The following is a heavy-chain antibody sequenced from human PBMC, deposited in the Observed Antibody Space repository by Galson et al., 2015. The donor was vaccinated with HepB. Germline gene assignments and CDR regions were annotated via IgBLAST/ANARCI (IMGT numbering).Heavy chain of an antibody. J-gene: IGHJ4*02. D-gene: IGHD2-15*01. CDR3: ARVVVVVVAATKKYYFDY. V-gene: IGHV4-59*01. CDR1: GGSISSYY. CDR2: IYYSGST. Sequence: SETLSLTCTVSGGSISSYYWSWIRQPPGKGLEWIGHIYYSGSTNYNPSLKSRVTISVDTSKNQFPLKLSSVTAADTAVYYCARVVVVVVAATKKYYFDYWGQGTLVTVSS.